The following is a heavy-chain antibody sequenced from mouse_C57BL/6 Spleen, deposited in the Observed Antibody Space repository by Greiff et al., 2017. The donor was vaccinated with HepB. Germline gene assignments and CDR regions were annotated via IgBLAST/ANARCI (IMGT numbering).Heavy chain of an antibody. D-gene: IGHD1-1*01. CDR1: GYTFTSYW. J-gene: IGHJ2*01. V-gene: IGHV1-69*01. Sequence: QVQLKQPGAELVMPGASVKLSCKASGYTFTSYWMHWVRQRPGQGLEWIGEIDPSDSYTNYNQKFKGKSTLTVDKSSSTAYMQLSSLTSEDSAVYYCARRDYYPYYLDYWGQGTTLTVSS. CDR3: ARRDYYPYYLDY. CDR2: IDPSDSYT.